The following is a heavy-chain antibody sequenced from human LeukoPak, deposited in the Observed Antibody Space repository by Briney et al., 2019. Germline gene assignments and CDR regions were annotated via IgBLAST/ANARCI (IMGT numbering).Heavy chain of an antibody. CDR2: ISYSGST. V-gene: IGHV4-59*01. D-gene: IGHD6-13*01. Sequence: PSESLSLTCSASGGPISSYYWSWIRQPPGKRLEWIGYISYSGSTLYNPSLESRVTISVDTSKNQFSLQLRSVTAADTAVYYCARGMSSSWPGRVDYWGQGTLVTVSS. CDR3: ARGMSSSWPGRVDY. CDR1: GGPISSYY. J-gene: IGHJ4*02.